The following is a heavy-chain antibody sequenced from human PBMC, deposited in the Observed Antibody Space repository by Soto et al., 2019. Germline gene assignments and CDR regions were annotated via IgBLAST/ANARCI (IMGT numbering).Heavy chain of an antibody. D-gene: IGHD5-18*01. V-gene: IGHV3-48*02. CDR1: GFTFSSYS. Sequence: PGGSLRLSCAASGFTFSSYSMNWVRQAPGKGLEWVSYISSSSSTIYYADSVKGRFTISRDNAKNSLYLKMNSLRDEDTAVYYCARASYSYGLYYFDYWGQGTLVTVSS. CDR3: ARASYSYGLYYFDY. CDR2: ISSSSSTI. J-gene: IGHJ4*02.